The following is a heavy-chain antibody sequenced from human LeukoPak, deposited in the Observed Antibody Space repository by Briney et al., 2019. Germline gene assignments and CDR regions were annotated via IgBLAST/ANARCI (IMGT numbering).Heavy chain of an antibody. J-gene: IGHJ4*02. CDR3: GEEVGVGGVLGGGLDY. Sequence: PGGSLRLSCAASGFTFSFYAMSWVRQAPGKGLEWVSGISGSGDSTYYADSVKGRFTISRDNSKNTLYLQMNSLRAEDTAVYYCGEEVGVGGVLGGGLDYWGQGTLVTVSS. CDR1: GFTFSFYA. CDR2: ISGSGDST. D-gene: IGHD3-16*01. V-gene: IGHV3-23*01.